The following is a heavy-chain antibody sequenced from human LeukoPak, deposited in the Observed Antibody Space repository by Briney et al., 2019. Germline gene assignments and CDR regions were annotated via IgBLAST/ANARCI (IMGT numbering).Heavy chain of an antibody. V-gene: IGHV3-21*01. Sequence: PGGSLRLSCAASGFPFSSYSMNWVRQAPGKGLEWVSSISSSSTYIHYADSVKGRFTISRDNAKNSLYLQMNSLRAEDTAVYYCARDSYSSGWLEGFDPWGQGTLVTVSS. CDR2: ISSSSTYI. D-gene: IGHD6-19*01. CDR1: GFPFSSYS. J-gene: IGHJ5*02. CDR3: ARDSYSSGWLEGFDP.